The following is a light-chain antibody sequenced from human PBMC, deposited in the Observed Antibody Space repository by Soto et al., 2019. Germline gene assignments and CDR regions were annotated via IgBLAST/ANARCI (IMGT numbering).Light chain of an antibody. CDR1: ISDVGGYNY. V-gene: IGLV2-14*01. Sequence: QSALTQPASVSGSPGQSITISCTGSISDVGGYNYVSWYQQHPGKAPKLMIYDVNNQPSGVSNRFSASKSGNTASLTISGLQAEDEADYYCSSYTISSTLGVFGGGTKLTVL. J-gene: IGLJ2*01. CDR2: DVN. CDR3: SSYTISSTLGV.